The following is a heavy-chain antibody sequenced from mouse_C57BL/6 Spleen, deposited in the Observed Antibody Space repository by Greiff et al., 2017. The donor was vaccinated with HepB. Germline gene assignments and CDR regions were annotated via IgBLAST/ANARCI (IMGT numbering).Heavy chain of an antibody. D-gene: IGHD2-4*01. CDR2: ISYDGSN. CDR1: GYSITSGYY. J-gene: IGHJ3*01. CDR3: ARDDYDYGFAY. V-gene: IGHV3-6*01. Sequence: EVKLQESGPGLVKPSQSLSLTCSVTGYSITSGYYWNWIRQFPGNKLEWMGYISYDGSNNYNPSLKNRISITRDTSKNQFFLKLNSVTTEDTATYYWARDDYDYGFAYWGQGTLVTVSA.